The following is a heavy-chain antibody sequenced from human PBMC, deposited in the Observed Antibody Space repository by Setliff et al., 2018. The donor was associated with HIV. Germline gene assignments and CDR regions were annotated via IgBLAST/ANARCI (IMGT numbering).Heavy chain of an antibody. CDR3: ARDRGGVGYNPSYYFDY. J-gene: IGHJ4*02. Sequence: SVKVSCKASGGTFSSYAISWVRQAPGQGLEWMGGIIPFFGTANYAQKFQGRVTITTDESTSTAYMELSSLRSEDTAVYYCARDRGGVGYNPSYYFDYWGQGTLVTVSS. V-gene: IGHV1-69*05. CDR2: IIPFFGTA. D-gene: IGHD3-16*01. CDR1: GGTFSSYA.